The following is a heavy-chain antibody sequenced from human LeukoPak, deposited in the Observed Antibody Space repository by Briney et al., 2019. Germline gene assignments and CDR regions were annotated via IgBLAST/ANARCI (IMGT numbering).Heavy chain of an antibody. Sequence: PSETLSLTCTVSGGSISSSSYYWGWIRQPPGKGLEWIGSIYYSGSTYYNPSLKSRVTISVDTSKNQFSLKLSSVTAADTAVYYCARDDIVGSSAGFDYWGQGTLVTVSS. CDR3: ARDDIVGSSAGFDY. V-gene: IGHV4-39*07. CDR2: IYYSGST. D-gene: IGHD5-12*01. J-gene: IGHJ4*02. CDR1: GGSISSSSYY.